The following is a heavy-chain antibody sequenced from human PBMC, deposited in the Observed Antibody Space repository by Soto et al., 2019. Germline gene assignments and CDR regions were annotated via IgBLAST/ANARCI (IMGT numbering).Heavy chain of an antibody. CDR1: GFTFSSYA. Sequence: GGSLRLSCSASGFTFSSYAMSWVRQAPGKGLEWVSAISGSGGSTYYADSVKGRFTISRDNSKNTLYLQMNSLRAEDTAVYYCAKDVPGRIVPAAMETYYFDYWGQGTLVTVSS. CDR2: ISGSGGST. V-gene: IGHV3-23*01. CDR3: AKDVPGRIVPAAMETYYFDY. J-gene: IGHJ4*02. D-gene: IGHD2-2*01.